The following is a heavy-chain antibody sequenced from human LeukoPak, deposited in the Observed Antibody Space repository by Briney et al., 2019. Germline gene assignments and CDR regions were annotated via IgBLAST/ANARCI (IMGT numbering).Heavy chain of an antibody. CDR3: AREVAALDY. Sequence: GGSLRLSCAASGFTFSSYAMHWVRQAPGKGLEWVAVIWYDGSNKYYADSVKGRFTISRDNSKNTLYLQMSSLRAEDTAVYYCAREVAALDYWGQGTLVTVSS. CDR2: IWYDGSNK. V-gene: IGHV3-33*01. J-gene: IGHJ4*02. CDR1: GFTFSSYA. D-gene: IGHD2-15*01.